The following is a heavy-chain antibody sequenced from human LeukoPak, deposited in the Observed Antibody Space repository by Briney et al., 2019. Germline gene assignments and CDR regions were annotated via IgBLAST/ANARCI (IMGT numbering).Heavy chain of an antibody. CDR3: ARDRDYYDSSDLEGL. CDR2: IYHSGST. CDR1: GGSFSGYY. V-gene: IGHV4-34*01. J-gene: IGHJ4*02. D-gene: IGHD3-22*01. Sequence: PSETLSLTCAVYGGSFSGYYWSWIRQPPGKGLEWIGEIYHSGSTNYNPSLKSRVTISVDKSKNQFSLKLSSVTAADTAVYYCARDRDYYDSSDLEGLWGQGTLVTVSS.